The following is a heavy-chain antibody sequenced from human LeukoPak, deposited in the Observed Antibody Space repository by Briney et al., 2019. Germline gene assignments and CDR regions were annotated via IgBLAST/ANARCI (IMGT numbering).Heavy chain of an antibody. CDR2: IYSGGST. D-gene: IGHD3-22*01. V-gene: IGHV3-53*01. Sequence: PGGSLRLSCAASGFTVSSNYMSWVRQAPGKGLEWVSVIYSGGSTYYADSVKGRFTISRDNSKNTLYLQMNSLRAEDTAVYYCARPPDTYYYDSSGLFDYWGQGTLVTVSS. CDR1: GFTVSSNY. J-gene: IGHJ4*02. CDR3: ARPPDTYYYDSSGLFDY.